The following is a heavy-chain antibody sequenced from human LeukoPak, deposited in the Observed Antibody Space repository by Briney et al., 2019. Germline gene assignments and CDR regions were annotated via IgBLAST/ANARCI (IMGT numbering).Heavy chain of an antibody. V-gene: IGHV4-34*01. CDR1: GGSFSGYY. CDR2: INHSGST. CDR3: ASLDYDSSGSYAFDI. Sequence: SETLSLTCALYGGSFSGYYWSWIRQPPGKGLEWIGEINHSGSTNYNPSLKSRVTISVDTSKNQFSLKLSSVTAADTAVYYCASLDYDSSGSYAFDIWGQGTMVTVSS. D-gene: IGHD3-22*01. J-gene: IGHJ3*02.